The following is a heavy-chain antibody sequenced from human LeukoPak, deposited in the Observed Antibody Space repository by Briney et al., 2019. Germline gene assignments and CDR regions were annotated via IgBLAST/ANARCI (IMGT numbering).Heavy chain of an antibody. V-gene: IGHV3-48*03. CDR3: AELGITMIGGV. D-gene: IGHD3-10*02. J-gene: IGHJ6*04. Sequence: GGSLRLSCAASGFIFSSYEMNWVRQAPGKGLEWVSYISSSGSTIYYADPVKGRFTISRDNAKNSLYLQMNSLRAEDTAVYYCAELGITMIGGVWGKGTTVTISS. CDR1: GFIFSSYE. CDR2: ISSSGSTI.